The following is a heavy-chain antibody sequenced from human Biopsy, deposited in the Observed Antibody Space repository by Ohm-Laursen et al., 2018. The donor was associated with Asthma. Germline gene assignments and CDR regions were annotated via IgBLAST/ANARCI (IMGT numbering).Heavy chain of an antibody. Sequence: SETLSLTCTVSGGSISSSYWSRIRQPPGKGLEWIGYIYYSGSTNYNPSLKSRVTISVDTSKNQFSLKLSSVTAADTAVYYCARRGLSGSYLQAYFDYWGQGTLVTVSS. CDR1: GGSISSSY. CDR2: IYYSGST. CDR3: ARRGLSGSYLQAYFDY. J-gene: IGHJ4*02. D-gene: IGHD1-26*01. V-gene: IGHV4-59*01.